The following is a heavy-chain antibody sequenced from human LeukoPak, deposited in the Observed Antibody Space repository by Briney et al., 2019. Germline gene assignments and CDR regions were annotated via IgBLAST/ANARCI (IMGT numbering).Heavy chain of an antibody. CDR3: ARVPNPYYYDSSGYSDAFDI. CDR1: GYTFTSYG. CDR2: ISAYNGNT. V-gene: IGHV1-18*01. J-gene: IGHJ3*02. D-gene: IGHD3-22*01. Sequence: GASVKVSCKASGYTFTSYGISWVRQAPGQGLEWMGWISAYNGNTNYAQKLQGRVTMTTDTSTSTAYMELSSLRSEDTAVYYCARVPNPYYYDSSGYSDAFDIWGQGTMVTVSS.